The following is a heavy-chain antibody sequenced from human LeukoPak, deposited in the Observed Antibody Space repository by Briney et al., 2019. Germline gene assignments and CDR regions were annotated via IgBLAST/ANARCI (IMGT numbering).Heavy chain of an antibody. CDR3: AKDSKHYSMDV. V-gene: IGHV3-23*01. CDR1: GFTFSSYA. Sequence: PGGSLKLSCAASGFTFSSYAMNWVRQAPGKGLEWVLGISSSSDRIYYADSVKGRFTISRDISKNTLYLQMNSLRPDDTAVYYCAKDSKHYSMDVWGQGTTVTVS. J-gene: IGHJ6*02. CDR2: ISSSSDRI. D-gene: IGHD2/OR15-2a*01.